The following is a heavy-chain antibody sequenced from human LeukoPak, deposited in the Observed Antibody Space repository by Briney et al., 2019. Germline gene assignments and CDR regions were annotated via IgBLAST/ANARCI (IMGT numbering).Heavy chain of an antibody. V-gene: IGHV1-2*02. D-gene: IGHD2-8*01. Sequence: GASVKVSCKASGYTFTGYYMHWVRQAPGQGLEWMGWINPNSGGTNYAQKFQGRVTMTRNTSISTAYMELSSLRSEDTAVYYCARRYCPNGVCYHDRGAFDIWGQGTMVTVSS. CDR2: INPNSGGT. CDR3: ARRYCPNGVCYHDRGAFDI. J-gene: IGHJ3*02. CDR1: GYTFTGYY.